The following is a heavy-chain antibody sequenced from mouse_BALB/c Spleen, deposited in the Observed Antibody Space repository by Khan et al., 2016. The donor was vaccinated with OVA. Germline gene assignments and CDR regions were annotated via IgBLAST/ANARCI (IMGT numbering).Heavy chain of an antibody. Sequence: VQLQESGPGLVAPSQSLSITCTVPGFSLTNYGVHWVRQPPGKGLEWLVVLWSDGSTNYNPDLKSRLSISKDNSKSQVFLKMNSLQTDDTTIYYCARWFDGYSSLYAMDYWGQGTSVTVSS. CDR1: GFSLTNYG. J-gene: IGHJ4*01. CDR2: LWSDGST. V-gene: IGHV2-6*02. D-gene: IGHD2-3*01. CDR3: ARWFDGYSSLYAMDY.